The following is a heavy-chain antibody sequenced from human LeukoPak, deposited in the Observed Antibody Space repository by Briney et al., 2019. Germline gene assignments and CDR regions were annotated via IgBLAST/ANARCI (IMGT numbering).Heavy chain of an antibody. CDR2: INHRGST. D-gene: IGHD3-10*01. V-gene: IGHV4-34*01. J-gene: IGHJ6*02. CDR1: GGSFSGYY. Sequence: PSETLSLTCAAYGGSFSGYYWSWIRQPPGKGLEWIGEINHRGSTNYNPSLKSRVTISVDTSKNQLSLKLSSVTAADTAVYYCARGRVGTMVRGISYYYAMDLWGQGTTVTVSS. CDR3: ARGRVGTMVRGISYYYAMDL.